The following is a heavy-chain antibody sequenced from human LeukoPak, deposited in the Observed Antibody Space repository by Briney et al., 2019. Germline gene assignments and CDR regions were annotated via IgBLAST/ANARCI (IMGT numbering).Heavy chain of an antibody. CDR2: INPNSGDT. CDR1: GYTFSDYY. V-gene: IGHV1-2*02. CDR3: ARDTLTGTTIHWYSLDI. J-gene: IGHJ3*02. Sequence: ASVKVSCKTSGYTFSDYYIHWIRQAPGQGLEWVGWINPNSGDTDYAQKFQGRVTMTRDTSIRTAYMEVSRLRSDDTAVYYCARDTLTGTTIHWYSLDIWGQGTMVTVSS. D-gene: IGHD1/OR15-1a*01.